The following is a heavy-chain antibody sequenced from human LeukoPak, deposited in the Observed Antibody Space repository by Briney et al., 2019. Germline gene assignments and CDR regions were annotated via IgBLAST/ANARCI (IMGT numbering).Heavy chain of an antibody. V-gene: IGHV1-46*01. Sequence: ASVKVSCKASGYTFTSYYMNWARQAPGQGLEWMGIINPSGGSTSYAQKFQGRVTMTRDMSTSTVYMELNSLRSEDTAVYYCARDRDDSSGYWMSEAFDIWGQGTMVTVSS. J-gene: IGHJ3*02. CDR1: GYTFTSYY. CDR2: INPSGGST. CDR3: ARDRDDSSGYWMSEAFDI. D-gene: IGHD3-22*01.